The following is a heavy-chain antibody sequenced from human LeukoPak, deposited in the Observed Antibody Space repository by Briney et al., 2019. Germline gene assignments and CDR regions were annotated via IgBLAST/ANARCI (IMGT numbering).Heavy chain of an antibody. J-gene: IGHJ1*01. CDR3: ARGYSSSWDGDFQH. V-gene: IGHV1-18*01. Sequence: ASVKVSCKASGCVFTTVGIRCARQAPGQGLEWMGWISAYNGNTNYAQKLQGRVTMTTDTSTSTAYMELSSRRYDDTAGYYCARGYSSSWDGDFQHWGQGTLVTVSS. D-gene: IGHD6-13*01. CDR2: ISAYNGNT. CDR1: GCVFTTVG.